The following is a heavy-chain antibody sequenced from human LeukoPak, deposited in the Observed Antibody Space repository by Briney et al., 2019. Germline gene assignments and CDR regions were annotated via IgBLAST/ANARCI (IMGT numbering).Heavy chain of an antibody. CDR1: GGGFRGLY. Sequence: SGALSLTRAGYGGGFRGLYWGWVRPPPREGVGGGGGINHSGSTNYNPSLKSRVTISVDTSKNQFSLKLSSVTAADTAVYYCARTYCGGDCRGYYYHYYMDVWGKGTTVTISS. V-gene: IGHV4-34*01. CDR3: ARTYCGGDCRGYYYHYYMDV. D-gene: IGHD2-21*02. CDR2: INHSGST. J-gene: IGHJ6*03.